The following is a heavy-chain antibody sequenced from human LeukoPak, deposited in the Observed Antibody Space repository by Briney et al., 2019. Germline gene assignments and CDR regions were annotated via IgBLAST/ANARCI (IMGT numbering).Heavy chain of an antibody. CDR2: ISSSSSYI. J-gene: IGHJ4*02. CDR3: ARGLDESSGYYYLFDY. Sequence: PGGSLRLSCAASGFTFISYSMNWVRQAPGKGLEWVSSISSSSSYIYYADSVKGRFTISIDNAKNSLYLQMNSLRAEDTAVYYCARGLDESSGYYYLFDYWGQGTLVTVSS. CDR1: GFTFISYS. V-gene: IGHV3-21*01. D-gene: IGHD3-22*01.